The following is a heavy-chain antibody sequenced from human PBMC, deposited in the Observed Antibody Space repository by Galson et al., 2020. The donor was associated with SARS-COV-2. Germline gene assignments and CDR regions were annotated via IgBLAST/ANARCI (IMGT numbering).Heavy chain of an antibody. CDR3: AKGLVISYYYYGMDV. Sequence: GGSLRLSCAASGFTFSSYAMSWVRQAPGKGLEWVSAISGSGGSTYYADSVKGRFTISRDNSKNTLYLQMNSLRAEDTAVYYCAKGLVISYYYYGMDVWGQGTTVTVSS. CDR1: GFTFSSYA. J-gene: IGHJ6*02. D-gene: IGHD3-10*01. CDR2: ISGSGGST. V-gene: IGHV3-23*01.